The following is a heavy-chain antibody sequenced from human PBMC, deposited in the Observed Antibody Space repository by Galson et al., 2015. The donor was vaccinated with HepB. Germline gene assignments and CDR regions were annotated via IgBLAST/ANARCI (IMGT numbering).Heavy chain of an antibody. D-gene: IGHD2-21*01. V-gene: IGHV7-4-1*02. CDR1: GYTFTNYA. CDR3: ARVSKYCGGDCRSSFGY. CDR2: INTNTGNP. Sequence: SVKVSCKASGYTFTNYAMNWVRQAPGQGLEWMGWINTNTGNPTYAQGFTGRFVFSLDTSVSTAYLQISSLKAEDTAVYYCARVSKYCGGDCRSSFGYWGQGTLVTVSS. J-gene: IGHJ4*02.